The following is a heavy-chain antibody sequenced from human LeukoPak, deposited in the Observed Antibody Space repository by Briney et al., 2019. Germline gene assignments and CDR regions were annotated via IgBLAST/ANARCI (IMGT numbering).Heavy chain of an antibody. Sequence: PSETLSLTCTVSGGSISSYYWSWIRQPPGKGLEWIGYIYYSGSTNYNPSLKSRVTISVDTSKNQFSLKLSSVTAADTAVYYCARFAVVTGFDYWGQGTLVTVSS. V-gene: IGHV4-59*01. CDR1: GGSISSYY. CDR3: ARFAVVTGFDY. D-gene: IGHD2-21*01. J-gene: IGHJ4*02. CDR2: IYYSGST.